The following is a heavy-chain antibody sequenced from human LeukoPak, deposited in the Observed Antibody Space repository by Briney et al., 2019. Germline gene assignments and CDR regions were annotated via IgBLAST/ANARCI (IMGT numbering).Heavy chain of an antibody. CDR3: AYGGNSAADY. J-gene: IGHJ4*02. D-gene: IGHD4-23*01. Sequence: SETLSLTCTVSGGSISSSSCYWGWIRQPPGKGLEWIGSIYYSGSTYYNPSLKSRVTISVDTSKNQFSLKLSSVTAADTAVYYCAYGGNSAADYWGQGTLVTVSS. CDR2: IYYSGST. CDR1: GGSISSSSCY. V-gene: IGHV4-39*01.